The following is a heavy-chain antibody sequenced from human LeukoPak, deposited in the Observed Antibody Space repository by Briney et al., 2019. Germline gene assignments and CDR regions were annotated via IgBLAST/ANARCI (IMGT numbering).Heavy chain of an antibody. J-gene: IGHJ4*02. CDR3: AKDGYCSSTNCYPAPY. Sequence: PGGSLRLSCAASGFTFSSYWMSWVRQAPGKGLEWVANIKQDGSEKYYVDSVKGRFTISRDNAKNSLYLQMNSLRAGDTAVYYCAKDGYCSSTNCYPAPYWGQGTLVTVSS. CDR2: IKQDGSEK. CDR1: GFTFSSYW. V-gene: IGHV3-7*01. D-gene: IGHD2-2*03.